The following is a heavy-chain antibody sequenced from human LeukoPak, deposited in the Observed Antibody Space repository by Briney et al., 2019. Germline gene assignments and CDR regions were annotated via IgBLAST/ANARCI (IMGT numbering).Heavy chain of an antibody. Sequence: GGSLRLSCAASRFSLSSYSMTWVRQAPGKGLEWVSVINSSGGNTYYAGSVRGRFSISRDNSKNTLYLQLNSLRVEDTAVYYCAKGRIGYIPDYWGQGTLVTVSS. V-gene: IGHV3-23*01. D-gene: IGHD6-13*01. CDR3: AKGRIGYIPDY. CDR2: INSSGGNT. J-gene: IGHJ4*02. CDR1: RFSLSSYS.